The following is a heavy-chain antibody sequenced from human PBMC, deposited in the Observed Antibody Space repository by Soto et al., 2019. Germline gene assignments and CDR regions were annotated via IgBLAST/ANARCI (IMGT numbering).Heavy chain of an antibody. D-gene: IGHD1-26*01. Sequence: QVQLQQSGSGLVKPSQTLSLTCAISGDSVSSSSAAWTWIRQSPSRGLEWLGRTYYRSKWYNQYAVSVKIRITINPDTSKNQFSLKLNSVTPEDTAVYYCERWEHEHGKMEDWGRGTKVTVSS. CDR1: GDSVSSSSAA. J-gene: IGHJ6*02. V-gene: IGHV6-1*01. CDR2: TYYRSKWYN. CDR3: ERWEHEHGKMED.